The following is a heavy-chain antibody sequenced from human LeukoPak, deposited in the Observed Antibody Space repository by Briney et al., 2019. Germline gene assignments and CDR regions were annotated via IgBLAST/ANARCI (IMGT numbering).Heavy chain of an antibody. CDR3: ARAPYNSKYYITD. V-gene: IGHV4-59*01. CDR1: GGSISSYY. J-gene: IGHJ4*02. CDR2: IYYSGST. Sequence: SETLSLTCTVSGGSISSYYWSWIRQPPGKGLEWIGYIYYSGSTNYNPSLKSRVTISVDTSKNQFSLKLSSVTAADTAIYYCARAPYNSKYYITDWGRGILVTVSS. D-gene: IGHD4-11*01.